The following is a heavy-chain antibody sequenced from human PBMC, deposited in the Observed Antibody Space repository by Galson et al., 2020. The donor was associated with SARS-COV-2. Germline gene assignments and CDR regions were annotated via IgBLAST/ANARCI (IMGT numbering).Heavy chain of an antibody. V-gene: IGHV4-30-4*01. Sequence: ASETLSLTCTVSGGSIRSGDYYWSWIRQPPGTGLEGIGYIYYSGITYYNPSLKSRVTISVDTSKNQFSLKLSSVTAADTAVYYCASWLRVRGALSVPFDYWGQGTLVTVSS. CDR1: GGSIRSGDYY. CDR3: ASWLRVRGALSVPFDY. D-gene: IGHD3-10*01. CDR2: IYYSGIT. J-gene: IGHJ4*02.